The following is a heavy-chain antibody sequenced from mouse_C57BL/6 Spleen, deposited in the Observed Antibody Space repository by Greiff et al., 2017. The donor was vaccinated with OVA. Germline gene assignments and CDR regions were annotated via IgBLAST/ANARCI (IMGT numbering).Heavy chain of an antibody. CDR2: IHPNSGST. J-gene: IGHJ2*01. Sequence: VKLQQPGAELVKPGASVKLSCKASGYTFTSYWMHWVKQRPGQGLEWIGMIHPNSGSTNYNEKFKSKATLTVDKSSSTADMQLSSLTSEDSAVYYCARMRYYYGSSSFFDYWGQGTTRTVSS. CDR3: ARMRYYYGSSSFFDY. CDR1: GYTFTSYW. V-gene: IGHV1-64*01. D-gene: IGHD1-1*01.